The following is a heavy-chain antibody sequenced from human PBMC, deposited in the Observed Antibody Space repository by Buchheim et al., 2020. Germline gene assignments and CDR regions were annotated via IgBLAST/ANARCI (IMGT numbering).Heavy chain of an antibody. CDR3: ARDKRDSSGWRYYFDY. CDR1: GFTFSSYE. D-gene: IGHD6-19*01. CDR2: ISSSGSTI. Sequence: EVQLVESGGGLVQPGGSLRLSCAASGFTFSSYEMNWVRQAPGKGLEWVSYISSSGSTIYYADSVKGRFTISRDNAKNSLYLQMNSLRAEDTAVYYCARDKRDSSGWRYYFDYWGQGTL. V-gene: IGHV3-48*03. J-gene: IGHJ4*02.